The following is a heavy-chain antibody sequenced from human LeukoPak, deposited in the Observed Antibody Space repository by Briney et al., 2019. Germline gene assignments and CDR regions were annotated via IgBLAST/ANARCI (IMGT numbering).Heavy chain of an antibody. CDR3: ARDQRVTGRPDIDY. J-gene: IGHJ4*02. CDR1: GFTFRNHW. V-gene: IGHV3-74*03. D-gene: IGHD6-6*01. Sequence: GGSLRLSCAASGFTFRNHWMHWVRQTPGKGLVWASRISSDGSSTTYADSVKGRFTISRDNAKNTLYLQMNNLRAEDTAMYYCARDQRVTGRPDIDYWGQGTLVIVSS. CDR2: ISSDGSST.